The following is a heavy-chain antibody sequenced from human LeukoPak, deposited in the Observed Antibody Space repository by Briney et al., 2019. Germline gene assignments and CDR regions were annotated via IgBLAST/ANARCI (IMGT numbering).Heavy chain of an antibody. V-gene: IGHV3-7*03. CDR2: VKQDGSEK. CDR3: AKGGAMYSSSGATHFDY. D-gene: IGHD6-6*01. J-gene: IGHJ4*02. Sequence: GGFLRLSCEASEFTFGNYWMSWVRQAPGKGLEWVANVKQDGSEKYYVDSVKGRFTISRDNAKNSLYLQMNSLRVEDTAVYYCAKGGAMYSSSGATHFDYWGQGTLVTVSS. CDR1: EFTFGNYW.